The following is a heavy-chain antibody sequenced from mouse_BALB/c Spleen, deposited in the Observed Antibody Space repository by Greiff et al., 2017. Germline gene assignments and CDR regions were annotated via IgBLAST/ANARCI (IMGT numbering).Heavy chain of an antibody. CDR3: ARKRDYYGSSLDY. Sequence: VKLMESGPELVKPGASVKMSCKASGYTFTSYYIHWVKQRPGQGLEWIGWIYPGDGSTKYNEKFKGKTTLTADKSSSTAYMLLSSLTSEDSAIYFCARKRDYYGSSLDYWGQGTTLTVSS. CDR2: IYPGDGST. CDR1: GYTFTSYY. V-gene: IGHV1S56*01. J-gene: IGHJ2*01. D-gene: IGHD1-1*01.